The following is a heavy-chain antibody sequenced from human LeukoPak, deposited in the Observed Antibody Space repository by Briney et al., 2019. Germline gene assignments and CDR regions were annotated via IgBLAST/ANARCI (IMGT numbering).Heavy chain of an antibody. CDR2: INPNSGNA. CDR1: GYSFTTND. J-gene: IGHJ4*02. Sequence: ASVKVSCKASGYSFTTNDINWVRQATGQGLEWLGWINPNSGNAGYAQKFRGRVSMTRDTSISTAYLELSSLKFEDTAVYYCARKIGASGSYPDWGQGTLVTVSS. V-gene: IGHV1-8*01. D-gene: IGHD3-10*01. CDR3: ARKIGASGSYPD.